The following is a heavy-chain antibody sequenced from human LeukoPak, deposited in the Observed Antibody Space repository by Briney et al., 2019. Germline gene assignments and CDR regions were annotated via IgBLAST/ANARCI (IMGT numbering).Heavy chain of an antibody. CDR3: AGVNSSYYYYYMDV. D-gene: IGHD3-16*01. CDR1: GFTFSSYE. CDR2: ISSSGSTI. J-gene: IGHJ6*03. Sequence: GGSLRLSCAASGFTFSSYEMNWVRQAPGKGLEWVSYISSSGSTIYYADSVKGRFTISRDNAKNSLYLQMNSLRAEDTAVYYCAGVNSSYYYYYMDVWGKGTTVTVSS. V-gene: IGHV3-48*03.